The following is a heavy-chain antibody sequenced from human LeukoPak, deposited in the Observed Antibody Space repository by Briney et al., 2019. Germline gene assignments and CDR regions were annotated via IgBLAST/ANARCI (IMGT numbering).Heavy chain of an antibody. CDR3: ARDLGSYYFDY. V-gene: IGHV3-21*01. J-gene: IGHJ4*02. Sequence: GGSLRLSCAASGFTFSSYSMNWVRQAPGKGLEWVSSISSSSSYIYYADSVKGRFTVSRDNAKNSLYLQMNSLRAEGTAVYYCARDLGSYYFDYWGQGTLVTVSS. D-gene: IGHD1-26*01. CDR2: ISSSSSYI. CDR1: GFTFSSYS.